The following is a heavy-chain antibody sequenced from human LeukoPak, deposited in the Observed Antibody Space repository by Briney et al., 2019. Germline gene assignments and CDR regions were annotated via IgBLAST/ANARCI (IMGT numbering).Heavy chain of an antibody. V-gene: IGHV3-23*01. J-gene: IGHJ4*02. CDR2: ISFSGDNT. Sequence: PGGSLRLSCAASGFTFRDSAMSWVRQAPGKGLEWVSFISFSGDNTYYTDSVKGRFTIFRDNSKNTLYLQMNSLRAEDTAVYYCAKERTSEGYFDYWGQGTLVTVSS. D-gene: IGHD1-1*01. CDR1: GFTFRDSA. CDR3: AKERTSEGYFDY.